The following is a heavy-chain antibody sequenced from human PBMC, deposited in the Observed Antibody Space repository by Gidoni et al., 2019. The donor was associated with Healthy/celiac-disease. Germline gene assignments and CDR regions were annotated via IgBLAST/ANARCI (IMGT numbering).Heavy chain of an antibody. CDR1: GGTFSRYA. CDR3: ARDQNYYDSSGYYLSWFDP. CDR2: IIPIFGTA. D-gene: IGHD3-22*01. V-gene: IGHV1-69*01. J-gene: IGHJ5*02. Sequence: QVQLVQSGAEVKKPGSSVKVSCKASGGTFSRYAISWVRQAPGQGLEWMGGIIPIFGTANYAQKFQGRVTITADESTSTAYMELSSLRSEDTAVYYCARDQNYYDSSGYYLSWFDPWGQGTLVTVSS.